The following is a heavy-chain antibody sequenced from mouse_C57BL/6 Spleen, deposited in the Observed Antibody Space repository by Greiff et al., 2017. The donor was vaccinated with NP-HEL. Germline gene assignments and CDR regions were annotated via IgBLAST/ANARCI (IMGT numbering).Heavy chain of an antibody. D-gene: IGHD1-1*01. V-gene: IGHV14-3*01. CDR3: ARRTVVARWYYDV. CDR1: GFNIKNTY. J-gene: IGHJ1*03. CDR2: IDPANGNT. Sequence: VQLKESVAELVRPGASVKLSCTASGFNIKNTYMHWVKQRPEQGLEWIGRIDPANGNTKYAPKFQGKATITADTSSNTAYLQLSSLTSEDTAIYYCARRTVVARWYYDVWGTGTTVTVSS.